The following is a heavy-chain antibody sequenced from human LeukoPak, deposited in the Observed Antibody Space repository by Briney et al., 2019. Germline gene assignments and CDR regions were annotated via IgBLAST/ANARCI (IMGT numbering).Heavy chain of an antibody. CDR1: NGSFNGYY. V-gene: IGHV4-34*01. CDR2: IHRSGNT. CDR3: AASLWFGVDPEY. D-gene: IGHD3-10*01. Sequence: SETLSLTCGVYNGSFNGYYWTWIRQPPGKGLEWIGEIHRSGNTNYHPSLRSRVTISVDTSKNHVYLTLNSVAAADTAIYYCAASLWFGVDPEYWGQGTLVTVSS. J-gene: IGHJ4*02.